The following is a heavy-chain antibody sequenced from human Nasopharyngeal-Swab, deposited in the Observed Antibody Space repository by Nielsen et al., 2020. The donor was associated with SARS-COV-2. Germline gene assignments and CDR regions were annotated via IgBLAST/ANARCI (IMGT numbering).Heavy chain of an antibody. Sequence: GSLRLSCAVYGGSFSGYYWSWIRQPPGKGLEWIGEINHSGSTNYSPSLKSRVTISVDTSKNQFSLKLSSVTAADTAVYYCARGHDYGDYATYDYWGQGTLVTVSS. V-gene: IGHV4-34*01. D-gene: IGHD4-17*01. J-gene: IGHJ4*02. CDR2: INHSGST. CDR1: GGSFSGYY. CDR3: ARGHDYGDYATYDY.